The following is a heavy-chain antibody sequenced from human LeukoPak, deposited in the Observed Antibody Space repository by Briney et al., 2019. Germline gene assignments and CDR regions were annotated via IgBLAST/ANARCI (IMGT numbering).Heavy chain of an antibody. V-gene: IGHV1-3*01. CDR2: INAGNGNT. J-gene: IGHJ4*02. D-gene: IGHD3-22*01. CDR3: ARDPNYYDSSGPPDY. CDR1: GYTFTSYA. Sequence: ASVKVSCKASGYTFTSYAMHWVRQAPGQRLEWMGWINAGNGNTKYSQKFQGRVTITRDTSASTAYMELSSLRSEDTAVYYCARDPNYYDSSGPPDYWGQGTLVTVSS.